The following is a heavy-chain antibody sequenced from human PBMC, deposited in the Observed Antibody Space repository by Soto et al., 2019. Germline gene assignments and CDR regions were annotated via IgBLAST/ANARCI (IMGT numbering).Heavy chain of an antibody. CDR1: GGSISSSSYY. Sequence: SETLSLTCTVSGGSISSSSYYWGWIRQPPGKGLEWIGSIYYSGSTYYNPSLKSRVTISVDTSKNQFSLKLSSVTAADTAVYYCARRFSWDIVAAGDDAFDIWGQGTMVTVSS. D-gene: IGHD2-15*01. J-gene: IGHJ3*02. CDR2: IYYSGST. V-gene: IGHV4-39*01. CDR3: ARRFSWDIVAAGDDAFDI.